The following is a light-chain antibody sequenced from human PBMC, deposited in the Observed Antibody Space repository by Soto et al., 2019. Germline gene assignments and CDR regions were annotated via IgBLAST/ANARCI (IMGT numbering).Light chain of an antibody. Sequence: EIVLTQSPPTLSLSPGERATVSCRTSQSVNTYLAWYQQKPGQAPSLLIYGASNRAPGIPDRFSASGSETDFTLTISSLQPEDFAVYYCQQRSATWTFGQGTRVEI. CDR2: GAS. V-gene: IGKV3-11*01. CDR3: QQRSATWT. CDR1: QSVNTY. J-gene: IGKJ1*01.